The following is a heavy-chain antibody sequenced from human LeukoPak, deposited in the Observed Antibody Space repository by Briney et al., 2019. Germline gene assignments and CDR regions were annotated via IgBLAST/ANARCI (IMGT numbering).Heavy chain of an antibody. CDR3: VSFYVTY. V-gene: IGHV3-74*01. Sequence: GGSLRLSCAASGFTFSSYSMNWVRQAPGKGLVWVSHINSDGSWTSYADSVKGRFTISKDNAKNTVYLQMNSLRAEDTAVYYCVSFYVTYWGRGTLVTVSS. J-gene: IGHJ4*02. CDR2: INSDGSWT. D-gene: IGHD2/OR15-2a*01. CDR1: GFTFSSYS.